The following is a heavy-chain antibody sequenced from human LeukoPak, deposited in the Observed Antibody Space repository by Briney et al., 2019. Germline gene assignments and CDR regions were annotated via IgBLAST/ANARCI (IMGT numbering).Heavy chain of an antibody. Sequence: SETLSLTCTVSGGSISSSLYFWAWIRQPPGKGLEWIGNGYYSGNTYYNPSLRRRVTISVDTSRNQFSLKLTSVTAADTAVYCCARLSDVNFDFWGQGTLVTVSS. CDR2: GYYSGNT. V-gene: IGHV4-39*01. J-gene: IGHJ4*02. CDR3: ARLSDVNFDF. CDR1: GGSISSSLYF. D-gene: IGHD2/OR15-2a*01.